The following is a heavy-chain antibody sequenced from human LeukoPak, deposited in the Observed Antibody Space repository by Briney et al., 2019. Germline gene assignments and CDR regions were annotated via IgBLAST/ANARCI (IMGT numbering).Heavy chain of an antibody. CDR3: ARVKMGATVSDYYYYYMDV. D-gene: IGHD1-26*01. J-gene: IGHJ6*03. Sequence: PGGSLRLSGAASGFSFSSYTMHWVRQAPGKGLEYVSAIISHGGSTHYTNSVRGRFTISRDNSKNTLYLQMGSLGAEDMAVYYCARVKMGATVSDYYYYYMDVWGKGTAVTVSS. CDR2: IISHGGST. CDR1: GFSFSSYT. V-gene: IGHV3-64*01.